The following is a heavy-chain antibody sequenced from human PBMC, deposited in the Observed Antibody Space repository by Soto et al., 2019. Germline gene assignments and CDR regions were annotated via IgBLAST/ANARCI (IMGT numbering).Heavy chain of an antibody. J-gene: IGHJ6*02. CDR3: ARERYSYGYHYYGMDV. Sequence: GASVKVSCKASGYTFTGYYMHWVRQAPGQGLEWMGWINPNSGGTNYAQKFQGWVTMTRDTSISTAYMELSRLRSDDTAVYYCARERYSYGYHYYGMDVWGQGTTVTVSS. D-gene: IGHD5-18*01. CDR1: GYTFTGYY. CDR2: INPNSGGT. V-gene: IGHV1-2*04.